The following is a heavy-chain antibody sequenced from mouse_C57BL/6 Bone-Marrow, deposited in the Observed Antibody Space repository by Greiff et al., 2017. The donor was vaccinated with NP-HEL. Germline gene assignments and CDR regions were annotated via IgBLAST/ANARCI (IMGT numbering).Heavy chain of an antibody. Sequence: VQLQESGAELVKPGASVKLSCKASGYTFTSYWMHWVKQRPGQGLEWIGMIHPNSGSTNYNEKFQRKATLTVDKSSRTAYMQLSSLPSENSAVCYCARIEANCVPLVAYWGPNTPLTVSS. V-gene: IGHV1-64*01. CDR1: GYTFTSYW. D-gene: IGHD4-1*01. CDR2: IHPNSGST. CDR3: ARIEANCVPLVAY. J-gene: IGHJ2*01.